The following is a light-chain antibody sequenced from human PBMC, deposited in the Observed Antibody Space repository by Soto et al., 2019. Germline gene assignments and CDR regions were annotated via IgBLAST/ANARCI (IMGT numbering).Light chain of an antibody. CDR2: DAT. V-gene: IGKV1-33*01. J-gene: IGKJ4*01. Sequence: DIQMTQSPSSLSASVGDRATITCQASQAISNYLNWYQQKPGKAPNLLLYDATTLETGIPSRFSGSGSGTDFTFNIISLQTQEIARYDCQQYHNLPLSFGGGTKVEIE. CDR1: QAISNY. CDR3: QQYHNLPLS.